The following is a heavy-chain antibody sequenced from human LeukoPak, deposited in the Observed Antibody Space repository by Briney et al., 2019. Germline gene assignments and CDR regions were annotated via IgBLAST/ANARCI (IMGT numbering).Heavy chain of an antibody. CDR1: GGTFSSYA. V-gene: IGHV1-69*05. CDR2: IIPIFGTA. D-gene: IGHD6-13*01. CDR3: ARDLGRMGIAAHDAFDI. Sequence: SVKVSCKASGGTFSSYAISWVRQAPGQGLEWMGGIIPIFGTANYAQKFQGRVTITTDESTSTAYMELSSLRSEDTAVYYCARDLGRMGIAAHDAFDIWGQGTMVTVSS. J-gene: IGHJ3*02.